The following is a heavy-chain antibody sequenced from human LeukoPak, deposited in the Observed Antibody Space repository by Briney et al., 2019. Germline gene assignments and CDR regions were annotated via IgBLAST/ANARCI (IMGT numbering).Heavy chain of an antibody. CDR2: INRSGST. CDR3: ARGDYYDASGYQPPFNY. CDR1: GGSISSSSYY. D-gene: IGHD3-22*01. J-gene: IGHJ4*02. Sequence: SETLSLTCTVSGGSISSSSYYWSWIRQPPGKGLEWIGEINRSGSTNYNPSLKSRVTMSVDTSKNHFSLKLSSVTAADTAVYYCARGDYYDASGYQPPFNYWGQGTLVTVSS. V-gene: IGHV4-39*02.